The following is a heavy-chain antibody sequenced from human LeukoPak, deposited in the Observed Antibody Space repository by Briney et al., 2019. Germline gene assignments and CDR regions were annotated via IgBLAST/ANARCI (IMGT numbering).Heavy chain of an antibody. D-gene: IGHD2-15*01. V-gene: IGHV4-30-4*07. CDR1: GGSISSGGYS. CDR2: IYYSGST. CDR3: ARCYAEEYFQH. Sequence: SETLSLTCAVSGGSISSGGYSWSWIRQPPGKGLEWIGYIYYSGSTYYNPSLKSRVTISVDTSKNQFSLKLSSVTAADTTVYYCARCYAEEYFQHWGQGTLVTVSS. J-gene: IGHJ1*01.